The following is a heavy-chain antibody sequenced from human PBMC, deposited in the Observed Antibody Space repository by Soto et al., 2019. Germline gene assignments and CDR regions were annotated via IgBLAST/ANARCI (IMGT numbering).Heavy chain of an antibody. J-gene: IGHJ1*01. CDR2: LSYDVRNK. CDR3: AREYVNGYYNVIGY. CDR1: GFTFSTYS. D-gene: IGHD1-26*01. V-gene: IGHV3-30*04. Sequence: QVQLVESGGGAVQPGRSLRLSCAASGFTFSTYSMHWVRQPPGKGLEWVAVLSYDVRNKFYADSVKGRFTISRDNAKNTLYLQMNSLRTEDTAIYYCAREYVNGYYNVIGYWGQGTLVTVSS.